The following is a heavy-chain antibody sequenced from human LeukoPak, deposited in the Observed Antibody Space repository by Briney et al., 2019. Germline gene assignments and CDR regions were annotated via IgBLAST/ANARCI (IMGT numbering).Heavy chain of an antibody. J-gene: IGHJ4*02. Sequence: GGSLRLSCAASGFTFSDYYMSWIRQAPGKGLEWVSYISSSSSYTNYADSVKGRFTISRDNSKNTLYLQMNSLRAEDTAVYYCARDPSDRTVTRYYFDYWGQGTLVTVSS. V-gene: IGHV3-11*06. CDR3: ARDPSDRTVTRYYFDY. CDR2: ISSSSSYT. CDR1: GFTFSDYY. D-gene: IGHD4-11*01.